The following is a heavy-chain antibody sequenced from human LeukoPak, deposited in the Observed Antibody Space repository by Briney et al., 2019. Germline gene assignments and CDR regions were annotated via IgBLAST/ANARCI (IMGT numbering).Heavy chain of an antibody. CDR1: GYTFTSYY. D-gene: IGHD2-21*02. V-gene: IGHV1-46*01. CDR2: INPSGSST. Sequence: ASVKVSCKASGYTFTSYYMHWVRQAPGQGLEWMGIINPSGSSTSYAQKFQGRVTMTRDTSTSTVYMELSSLRSEDTAVYYCAREVVTAIPTYYYGMDVWGQGTTVTVSS. CDR3: AREVVTAIPTYYYGMDV. J-gene: IGHJ6*02.